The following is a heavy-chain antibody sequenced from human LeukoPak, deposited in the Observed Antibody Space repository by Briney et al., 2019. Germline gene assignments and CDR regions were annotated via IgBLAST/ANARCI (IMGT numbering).Heavy chain of an antibody. J-gene: IGHJ4*02. V-gene: IGHV3-7*01. Sequence: GGSLRLSCAASGFTVSSNYMSWVRQAPGKGLEWVANIKQDGSEKYYVDSVKGRFTISRDNAKNSLYLRMNSLRAEDTAVYYCARDQSYYDFWSGYSDYWGQGTLVTVSS. CDR3: ARDQSYYDFWSGYSDY. CDR1: GFTVSSNY. CDR2: IKQDGSEK. D-gene: IGHD3-3*01.